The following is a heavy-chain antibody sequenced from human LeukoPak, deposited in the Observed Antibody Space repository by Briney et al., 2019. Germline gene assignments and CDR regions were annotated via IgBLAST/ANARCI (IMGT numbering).Heavy chain of an antibody. CDR3: ARQASGSYPYYYYYGMDV. V-gene: IGHV4-34*01. CDR1: GGSFSGYY. Sequence: SETLSLTCAVYGGSFSGYYWSWIRQPPGKGLEWIGEINHSGSTNYNPSLKSRVTISVDTSKNQFSLKLSSVTAADTAAYYCARQASGSYPYYYYYGMDVWGQGTTVTVSS. D-gene: IGHD1-26*01. CDR2: INHSGST. J-gene: IGHJ6*02.